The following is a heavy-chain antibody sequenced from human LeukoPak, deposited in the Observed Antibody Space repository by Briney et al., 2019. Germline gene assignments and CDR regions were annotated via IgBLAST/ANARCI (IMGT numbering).Heavy chain of an antibody. V-gene: IGHV3-30*18. D-gene: IGHD5-12*01. CDR2: ISYDGSNN. J-gene: IGHJ4*02. CDR1: GFTFSSYG. Sequence: PGGSLRLSCAASGFTFSSYGMHWVRQAPGKGLEWVAVISYDGSNNYYADSVKGRFTISRDNSKNTLYLQMNSLRAEDTAVYYCAKDGSPVVATIHYFYYWGQGTLVTVSS. CDR3: AKDGSPVVATIHYFYY.